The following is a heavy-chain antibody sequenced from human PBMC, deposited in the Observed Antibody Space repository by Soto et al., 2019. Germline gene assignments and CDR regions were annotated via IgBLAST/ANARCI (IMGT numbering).Heavy chain of an antibody. V-gene: IGHV4-31*03. J-gene: IGHJ6*02. Sequence: SETLSLTCTVSGGSSRSGGYYWSWVRQNPRRGLEWIGNIYYSGNTYYNPSLKSRLTISVDTSKNQFSLNLSSVTAADTAVYYCARDRLMATAGTARHYFGLDVWGQGTTVTVSS. D-gene: IGHD5-18*01. CDR2: IYYSGNT. CDR1: GGSSRSGGYY. CDR3: ARDRLMATAGTARHYFGLDV.